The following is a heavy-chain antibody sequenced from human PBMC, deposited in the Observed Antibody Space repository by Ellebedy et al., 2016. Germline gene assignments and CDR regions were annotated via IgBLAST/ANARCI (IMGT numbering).Heavy chain of an antibody. Sequence: GGSLRLSCAASGFTFSSYGMHWVRQAPGTGLEWVAVVWYDGSNKYYADSVKGRFTISRDNSKNTLYLQMNSLRAEDTAVYFCARDIVVLPAARRPYYYSGMDVWGQGTTVTVSS. V-gene: IGHV3-33*01. J-gene: IGHJ6*02. CDR2: VWYDGSNK. CDR3: ARDIVVLPAARRPYYYSGMDV. CDR1: GFTFSSYG. D-gene: IGHD2-2*01.